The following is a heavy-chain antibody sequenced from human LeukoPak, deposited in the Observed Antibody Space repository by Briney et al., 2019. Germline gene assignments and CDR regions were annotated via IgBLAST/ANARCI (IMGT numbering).Heavy chain of an antibody. D-gene: IGHD2-21*01. V-gene: IGHV4-4*09. CDR3: ARHGKHNTAFDI. Sequence: PSETLSLTCTVSGASISIYYWSWIRQPPGKGLEWIGYIYSSGSTNYNPSLKSRVTISVDTSKNQFSLKLSSVTAADTTVYYCARHGKHNTAFDIWGQGTMVTVSS. CDR1: GASISIYY. J-gene: IGHJ3*02. CDR2: IYSSGST.